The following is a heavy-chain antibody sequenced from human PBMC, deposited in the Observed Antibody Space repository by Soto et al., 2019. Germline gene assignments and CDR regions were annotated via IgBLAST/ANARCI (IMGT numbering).Heavy chain of an antibody. V-gene: IGHV4-39*01. Sequence: QLQLQESGPGLVKPSETLSLSCSVSDDSINIDKYYWGWIRQPPGKGLEWIGSVYYRGNAYYNPSLQTRVTISLDKSQSQFSIKWNSVTAADSAVYFCARLEGLASISYYFDFWCTGALVTFSS. J-gene: IGHJ4*02. D-gene: IGHD3-9*01. CDR2: VYYRGNA. CDR3: ARLEGLASISYYFDF. CDR1: DDSINIDKYY.